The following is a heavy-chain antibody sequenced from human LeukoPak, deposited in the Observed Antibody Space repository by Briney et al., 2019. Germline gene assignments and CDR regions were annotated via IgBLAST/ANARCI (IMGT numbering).Heavy chain of an antibody. J-gene: IGHJ6*02. D-gene: IGHD1-26*01. V-gene: IGHV5-51*01. CDR2: IYPGDSDT. Sequence: GESLQISCKGSGYSFTSYWIGWVRQMPGKGLEWMGIIYPGDSDTRYSPSFQGQVTISADKSISTAYLQWSSLKASDTAMYYCARTPVGSYSMSYGMDVWGQGTTVTVSS. CDR3: ARTPVGSYSMSYGMDV. CDR1: GYSFTSYW.